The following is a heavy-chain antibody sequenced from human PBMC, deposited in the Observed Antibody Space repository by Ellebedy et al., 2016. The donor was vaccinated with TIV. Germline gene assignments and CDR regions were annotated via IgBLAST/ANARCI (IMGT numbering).Heavy chain of an antibody. CDR1: AGTFSSYA. J-gene: IGHJ6*02. D-gene: IGHD3-10*01. Sequence: SVKVSXXASAGTFSSYAISWVRQAPGQGLEWMGGIIPIFGTANYAQKFQGRVTITADESTSTAYMELSSLRSEDTAVYYCAARQVPRVLWFGELLSSYYYGMDVWGQGTTVTVSS. CDR3: AARQVPRVLWFGELLSSYYYGMDV. CDR2: IIPIFGTA. V-gene: IGHV1-69*13.